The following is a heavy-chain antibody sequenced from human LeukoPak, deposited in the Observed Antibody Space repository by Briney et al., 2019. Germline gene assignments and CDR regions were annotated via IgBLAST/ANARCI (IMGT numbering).Heavy chain of an antibody. D-gene: IGHD3-22*01. J-gene: IGHJ3*02. CDR1: GYTFTSYY. CDR3: AREMSPRITMIVVVITTSDAFDI. CDR2: INPSGGST. V-gene: IGHV1-46*01. Sequence: GASVKVSCKASGYTFTSYYVHWVRQAPGEGLEWMGIINPSGGSTSYAQKFQGRVTMTRDMSTSTVYMELSSLRSEDTAVYYCAREMSPRITMIVVVITTSDAFDIWGQGTMVTVSS.